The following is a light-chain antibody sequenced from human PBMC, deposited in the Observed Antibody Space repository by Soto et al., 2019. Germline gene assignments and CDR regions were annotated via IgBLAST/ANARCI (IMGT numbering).Light chain of an antibody. CDR1: QSVSSN. Sequence: EIVMTQSPATLSVSPGERATLSCRASQSVSSNLAWYQQKPGQAPRLLIYGASTRATGIPARFSGSGSGTEFTLTISSLQSEDFAFYYCQQYGSSPLFTFGPGTKVDIK. V-gene: IGKV3-15*01. J-gene: IGKJ3*01. CDR3: QQYGSSPLFT. CDR2: GAS.